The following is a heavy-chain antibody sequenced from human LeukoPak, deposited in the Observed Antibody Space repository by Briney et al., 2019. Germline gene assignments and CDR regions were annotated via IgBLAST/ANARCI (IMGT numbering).Heavy chain of an antibody. CDR3: AKDKAYDFWSGYTRQTFDY. D-gene: IGHD3-3*01. CDR2: ISFSGGST. CDR1: GFTVSSNY. Sequence: GGSLRLSCAASGFTVSSNYMSWVRQAPGKGLEWVSGISFSGGSTYYADSVKGRFTISRDNSKNTLYLQMNSLRAEDTAVYYCAKDKAYDFWSGYTRQTFDYWGQGTLVTVSS. V-gene: IGHV3-23*01. J-gene: IGHJ4*02.